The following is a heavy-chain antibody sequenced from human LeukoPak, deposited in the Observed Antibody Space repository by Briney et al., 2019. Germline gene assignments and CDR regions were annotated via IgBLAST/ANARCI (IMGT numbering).Heavy chain of an antibody. CDR1: GGSVSNYY. V-gene: IGHV4-59*08. D-gene: IGHD2-15*01. J-gene: IGHJ3*02. CDR2: IYYSGST. CDR3: ARLYCSGGSCWDKDAFDI. Sequence: SETLSPTCSVSGGSVSNYYWSWIRQPPGKGLEWIGYIYYSGSTNYNPSLKSRVTISVDTSKNQFSLKLSSVTAADTAVYYCARLYCSGGSCWDKDAFDIWGQGTMVTVSS.